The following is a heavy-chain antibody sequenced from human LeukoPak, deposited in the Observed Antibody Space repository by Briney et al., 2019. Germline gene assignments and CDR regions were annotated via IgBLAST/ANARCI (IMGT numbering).Heavy chain of an antibody. CDR2: IKQGGSEK. CDR1: GFTFDDYG. D-gene: IGHD5-24*01. CDR3: AREVATTYFDY. V-gene: IGHV3-7*01. J-gene: IGHJ4*02. Sequence: GGSLRLSCAASGFTFDDYGMSWVRQAPGKGLEWVANIKQGGSEKFYVDSVKGRFTISRDNAKNSLYLQMSSLRAEDTAVYYCAREVATTYFDYWGQGTLVTVSS.